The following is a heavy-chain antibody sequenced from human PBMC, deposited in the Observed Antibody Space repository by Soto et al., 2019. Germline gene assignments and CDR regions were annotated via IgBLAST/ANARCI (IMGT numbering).Heavy chain of an antibody. V-gene: IGHV4-59*12. Sequence: SETLSLTCTVSGGSISSYYGSWIRQPPGKGLEWIGYIYHSGSTNYNPSLKSRVTISVDRSKNQFSLKLSSVTAADTAVYYCARGDFYDSSGYFDYWGQGTLVTVSS. D-gene: IGHD3-22*01. J-gene: IGHJ4*02. CDR1: GGSISSYY. CDR3: ARGDFYDSSGYFDY. CDR2: IYHSGST.